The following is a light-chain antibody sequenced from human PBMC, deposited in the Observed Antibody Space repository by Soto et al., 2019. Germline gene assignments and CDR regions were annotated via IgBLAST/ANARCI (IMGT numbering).Light chain of an antibody. V-gene: IGKV1-5*03. Sequence: DIQMTQSPSTLSASVGDTVTVTCRASQSVSGWLAWYQQKPGEAPKLLIYKASSLESGVPSRFSGSGSGTEFTLTISSLQPDDFASYYCQHHNSYGTFGQGTKVDIK. CDR1: QSVSGW. J-gene: IGKJ1*01. CDR3: QHHNSYGT. CDR2: KAS.